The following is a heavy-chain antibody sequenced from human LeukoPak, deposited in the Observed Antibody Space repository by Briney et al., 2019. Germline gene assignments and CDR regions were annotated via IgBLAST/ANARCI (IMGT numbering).Heavy chain of an antibody. J-gene: IGHJ4*02. Sequence: GSLRLSCAASGFTFSSYAMSWIRQSPGKGLEWIGEINHSGSTNYNPSLKSRVTMSVDTSQKQFSLRLTSLRAADTAVYYCARGRYLTTLGGAAAGFLDYWGQGTVVTVSS. D-gene: IGHD6-13*01. V-gene: IGHV4-34*01. CDR1: GFTFSSYA. CDR3: ARGRYLTTLGGAAAGFLDY. CDR2: INHSGST.